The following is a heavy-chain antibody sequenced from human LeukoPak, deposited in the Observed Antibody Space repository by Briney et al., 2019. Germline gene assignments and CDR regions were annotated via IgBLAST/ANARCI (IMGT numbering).Heavy chain of an antibody. V-gene: IGHV3-21*06. J-gene: IGHJ4*02. CDR2: ISYRSSHI. D-gene: IGHD3-16*01. Sequence: KAGGSLRLSSTAYGFTFIDLDRDRYRQAPGKGLEWVSSISYRSSHIYYADSAKGRFTTSSNNAKNSFNLQMNNLRAEDTAVYYCGRSFAPVRGEDDFDYWGQGTLVTVSS. CDR3: GRSFAPVRGEDDFDY. CDR1: GFTFIDLD.